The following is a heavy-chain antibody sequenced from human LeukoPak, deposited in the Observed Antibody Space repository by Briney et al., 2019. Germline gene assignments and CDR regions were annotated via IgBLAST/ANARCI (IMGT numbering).Heavy chain of an antibody. CDR2: IDNTGTT. V-gene: IGHV4-30-4*01. CDR3: VKGSDWYYFDF. J-gene: IGHJ4*02. CDR1: GGSFSSGDNY. Sequence: SETLSLTCTVPGGSFSSGDNYWSWIRQSPGKGLEWIGYIDNTGTTYYNPSLTSRVIMSLDTSKNRFSLELSSVTAADTAVFYCVKGSDWYYFDFWGQGTLVTVSS. D-gene: IGHD6-19*01.